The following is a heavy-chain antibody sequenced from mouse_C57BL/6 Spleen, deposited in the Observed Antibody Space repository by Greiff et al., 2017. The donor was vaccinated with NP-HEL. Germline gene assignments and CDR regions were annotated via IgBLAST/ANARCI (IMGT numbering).Heavy chain of an antibody. CDR3: ASGAGAMDY. V-gene: IGHV2-6*01. J-gene: IGHJ4*01. CDR1: GFSFTSYG. Sequence: VKLEESGPGLVAPSQSLSITCTVSGFSFTSYGVDWVRQSPGKGLEWLGVIWGVGSTNYNSALKSRLSISKDNSKSQVFLKMNSLQTDDTAMYYCASGAGAMDYWGQGTSVTVSS. CDR2: IWGVGST.